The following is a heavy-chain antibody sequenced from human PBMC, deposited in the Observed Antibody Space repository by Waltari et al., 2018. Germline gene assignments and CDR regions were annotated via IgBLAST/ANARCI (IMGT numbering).Heavy chain of an antibody. Sequence: QVQLQESGPGLVKPSETLSLTCTVSGGSISSYYWSWIRQPPGKGLEWLGYIYYSGSTNYNPYLKSRGTISVDTSKNQFSLKLSSVTAADTAVYYCAREFCSGGSCYSDYWGQGTLVTVSS. J-gene: IGHJ4*02. V-gene: IGHV4-59*01. CDR3: AREFCSGGSCYSDY. D-gene: IGHD2-15*01. CDR1: GGSISSYY. CDR2: IYYSGST.